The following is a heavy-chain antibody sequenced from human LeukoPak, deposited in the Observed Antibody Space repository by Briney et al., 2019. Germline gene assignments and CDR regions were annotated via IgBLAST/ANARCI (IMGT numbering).Heavy chain of an antibody. V-gene: IGHV6-1*01. CDR1: GDNVSSNSLA. CDR2: TYYRSKWYT. J-gene: IGHJ5*02. Sequence: SQTPSLTCAISGDNVSSNSLAWNWIRQSPSRGLEWLGRTYYRSKWYTDYAVSVKGRITVNPDTSKNQFSLQLNSVTPEDTAVYYCARGGGYCTTTICYSAWFGPWGQGTLVTVSS. CDR3: ARGGGYCTTTICYSAWFGP. D-gene: IGHD2-2*01.